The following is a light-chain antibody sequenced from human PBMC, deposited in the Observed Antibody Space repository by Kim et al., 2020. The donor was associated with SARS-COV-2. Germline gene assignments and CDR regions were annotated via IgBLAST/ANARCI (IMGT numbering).Light chain of an antibody. CDR2: GAS. CDR1: QSVSSSY. V-gene: IGKV3-20*01. CDR3: QQYGSFPYT. Sequence: LSPGERATLSCRASQSVSSSYLAWYQQKPGQAPRLLIYGASSRATVIPDRFSGSGSGTDFTLTISRLEPEDFAVYYCQQYGSFPYTFGQGTKLEI. J-gene: IGKJ2*01.